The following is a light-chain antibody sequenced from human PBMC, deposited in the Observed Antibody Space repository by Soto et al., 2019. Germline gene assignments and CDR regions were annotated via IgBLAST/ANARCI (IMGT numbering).Light chain of an antibody. CDR2: AAS. V-gene: IGKV1-5*03. J-gene: IGKJ2*01. Sequence: DIQLTQSPSTLSASVGDRVTITCRASQSISTWLAWYQQKPGTAPKLLIYAASTLESGVPSRFSGSRSGTEFTHTVSSLQPDDFATYYCQQYNDSFPYTFGQGTKLEIK. CDR1: QSISTW. CDR3: QQYNDSFPYT.